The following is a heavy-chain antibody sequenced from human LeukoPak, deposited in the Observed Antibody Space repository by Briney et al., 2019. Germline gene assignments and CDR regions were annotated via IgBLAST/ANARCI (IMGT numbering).Heavy chain of an antibody. CDR3: ARKGYYYDSSAYYSFDY. D-gene: IGHD3-22*01. Sequence: PGGSLRLSCTASGFTFGDYAMSWVRQAPGKGLEWVSAISASGGSTYYADSVKGRFTISRDNSKNTLHLQMNSLRAEDTAVYYCARKGYYYDSSAYYSFDYWGQGTLVTVSS. V-gene: IGHV3-23*01. J-gene: IGHJ4*02. CDR2: ISASGGST. CDR1: GFTFGDYA.